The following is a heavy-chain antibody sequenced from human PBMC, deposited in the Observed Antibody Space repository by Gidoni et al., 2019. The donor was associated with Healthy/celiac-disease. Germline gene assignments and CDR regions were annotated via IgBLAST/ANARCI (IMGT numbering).Heavy chain of an antibody. J-gene: IGHJ1*01. Sequence: EVQLVESGGGLVQPGGSLRLSCAASGFTFSRYWMSWVRQAPGKGLEWVANIKQDGSEKYYVDSVKGRFTISRDNAKNSLYLQMNSLRAEDTAVYYCARDETSGPAEYFQHWGQGTLVTVSS. CDR1: GFTFSRYW. V-gene: IGHV3-7*03. CDR3: ARDETSGPAEYFQH. CDR2: IKQDGSEK. D-gene: IGHD2-15*01.